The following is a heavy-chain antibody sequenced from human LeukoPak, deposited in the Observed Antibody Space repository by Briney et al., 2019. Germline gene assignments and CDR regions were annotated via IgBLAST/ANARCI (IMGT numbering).Heavy chain of an antibody. CDR1: GFTFSTYA. V-gene: IGHV3-64*01. Sequence: GGSLRLSCVASGFTFSTYAMHWVRQAPGKGLEYVSVINSIGDSTNYAKSVKGRFTISRDNSKNMLYLQMGSLRAEDMAVYYCARGSRLGVVERDAFDIWGQGTMVTVS. CDR3: ARGSRLGVVERDAFDI. J-gene: IGHJ3*02. CDR2: INSIGDST. D-gene: IGHD3-3*01.